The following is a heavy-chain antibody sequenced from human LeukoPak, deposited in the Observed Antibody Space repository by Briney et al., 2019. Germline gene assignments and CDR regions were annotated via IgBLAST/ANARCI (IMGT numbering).Heavy chain of an antibody. CDR1: GFSFSNYA. CDR2: ISGSGGST. D-gene: IGHD3-16*02. CDR3: AKEHDYVWGSYRH. J-gene: IGHJ4*02. V-gene: IGHV3-23*01. Sequence: GGSLRLSCVPSGFSFSNYAMSWVRQAPGKGLEWVSSISGSGGSTYYADSVKGRFTISRDNSKNTLYLQMNSLRAEDTAVYYCAKEHDYVWGSYRHWGQGTLVTVSS.